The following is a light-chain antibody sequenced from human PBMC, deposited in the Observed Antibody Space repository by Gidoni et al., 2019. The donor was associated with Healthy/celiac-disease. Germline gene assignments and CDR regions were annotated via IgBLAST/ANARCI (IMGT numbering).Light chain of an antibody. J-gene: IGKJ4*01. CDR2: YAS. CDR3: QQSSSLLLT. CDR1: QSIGSS. Sequence: EFVLPQPPHFQSVTPKEEVTITCRPSQSIGSSLHWYQQKPDQSPKLLIKYASQSFSGVPPRFSGSGSGTDFTLTINSLEAEDAATYYCQQSSSLLLTFGGGTKVEIK. V-gene: IGKV6-21*01.